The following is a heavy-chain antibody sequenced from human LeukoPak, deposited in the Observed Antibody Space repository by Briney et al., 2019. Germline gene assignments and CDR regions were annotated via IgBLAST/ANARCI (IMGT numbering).Heavy chain of an antibody. CDR1: GFTFGSYV. J-gene: IGHJ4*02. Sequence: GGSLRLSCAASGFTFGSYVMSWVRQAPGKGPEWVSAISGDGGTYYADSVKGRFTISRDNSKNTLYLQMNSLGGEDTALYYCARYCGAATCYSGFDYWGQGTLVTVAS. CDR2: ISGDGGT. CDR3: ARYCGAATCYSGFDY. D-gene: IGHD2-15*01. V-gene: IGHV3-23*01.